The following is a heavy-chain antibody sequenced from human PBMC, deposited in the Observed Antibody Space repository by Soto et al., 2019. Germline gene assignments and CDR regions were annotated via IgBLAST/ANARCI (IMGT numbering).Heavy chain of an antibody. CDR1: GFTFSNHW. Sequence: EVHLVESGGGLVQPGGSLRLSCAASGFTFSNHWMHWVRQTPGKELVWVSLINTDGTTTNYADSVKGRFTISRDNAKNTLFMQMNSLRAEDTAVYYCARVGGSDPFDYWGQGALVTVSS. CDR2: INTDGTTT. V-gene: IGHV3-74*01. CDR3: ARVGGSDPFDY. D-gene: IGHD5-12*01. J-gene: IGHJ4*02.